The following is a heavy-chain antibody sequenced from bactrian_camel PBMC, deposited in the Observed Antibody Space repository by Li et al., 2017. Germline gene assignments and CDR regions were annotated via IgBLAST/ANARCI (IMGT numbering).Heavy chain of an antibody. CDR1: GTPLAMLTNC. D-gene: IGHD6*01. CDR3: ATDRYGGDRYCPINAYEYEN. Sequence: HVQLVESGGGSVQAGGTQKLSCTATGTPLAMLTNCIAWFRQAPGKERELVAYIWTVGGHTRYGDSVKSRVAISQDKTENTVYLEMTHLESEDTAMYYCATDRYGGDRYCPINAYEYENWGPGTQVTVS. CDR2: IWTVGGHT. V-gene: IGHV3S54*01. J-gene: IGHJ4*01.